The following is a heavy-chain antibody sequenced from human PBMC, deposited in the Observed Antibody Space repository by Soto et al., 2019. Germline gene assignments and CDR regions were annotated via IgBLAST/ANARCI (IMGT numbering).Heavy chain of an antibody. CDR3: ARVVGALGHWFDP. V-gene: IGHV1-18*01. Sequence: QVQLVQCGAEVKKPGASVKVSCRASGYTFTSCGLSWVRQAPGQGLEWMGRISAYNYNTNYAQKLQGRVTMTTDTSTSTAYMELRSLRSDDTAVYYCARVVGALGHWFDPWGQGTLVTVSS. D-gene: IGHD1-26*01. CDR2: ISAYNYNT. J-gene: IGHJ5*02. CDR1: GYTFTSCG.